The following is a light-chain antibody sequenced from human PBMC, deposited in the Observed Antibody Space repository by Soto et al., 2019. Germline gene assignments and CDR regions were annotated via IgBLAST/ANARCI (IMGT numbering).Light chain of an antibody. J-gene: IGLJ2*01. CDR2: FDS. CDR3: QVWDRSSDHVV. CDR1: NIGGES. Sequence: SYELTQPPSVSVAPGKPATITCGGNNIGGESVHWYQQKAGQAPVLVISFDSDRPSGIPERFSASKSGNTATLTISRVEAGDEGEYYCQVWDRSSDHVVFGGGTKVTVL. V-gene: IGLV3-21*04.